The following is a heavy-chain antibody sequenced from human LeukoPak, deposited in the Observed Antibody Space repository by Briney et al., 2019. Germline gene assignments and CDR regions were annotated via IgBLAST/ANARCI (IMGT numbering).Heavy chain of an antibody. CDR3: ARRPWLEMANYYFDY. Sequence: SETLSLTCTVSGDSISSSSYYWGWIRQPPGKGLEWIGSIYYSGSTYYNPSLKSRVTISVDTSKNQFSLKLSSVTAADTAVYYCARRPWLEMANYYFDYWGQGTLVTVSS. CDR1: GDSISSSSYY. J-gene: IGHJ4*02. V-gene: IGHV4-39*01. CDR2: IYYSGST. D-gene: IGHD5-24*01.